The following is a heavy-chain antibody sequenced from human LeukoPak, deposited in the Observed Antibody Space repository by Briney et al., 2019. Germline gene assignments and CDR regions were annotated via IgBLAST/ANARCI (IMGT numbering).Heavy chain of an antibody. Sequence: SETLSLTCSVSGGSISSSRSYWGWIRQTPGKGLEWVGSIYYNRDTYYNPSFKSRVSMSVDTAKNQISLILTSVTAADTAVYYCSREGYSCPNWFDTWGQGTLVTVSP. J-gene: IGHJ5*02. CDR2: IYYNRDT. CDR3: SREGYSCPNWFDT. V-gene: IGHV4-39*07. CDR1: GGSISSSRSY. D-gene: IGHD4-11*01.